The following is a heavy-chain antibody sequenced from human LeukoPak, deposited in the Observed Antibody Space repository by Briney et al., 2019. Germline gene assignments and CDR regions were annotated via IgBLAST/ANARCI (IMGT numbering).Heavy chain of an antibody. V-gene: IGHV3-7*05. CDR2: IKQDGSET. Sequence: GSLRLSCAASGFIFNRYWMSWVRQSPRKGLEWVANIKQDGSETYYVDSVKGRFTISRDNSKNTLYLQMNSLRAEDTAVYYCAKKMSITAASQVDYWGQGTLVTVSS. D-gene: IGHD1-20*01. J-gene: IGHJ4*02. CDR3: AKKMSITAASQVDY. CDR1: GFIFNRYW.